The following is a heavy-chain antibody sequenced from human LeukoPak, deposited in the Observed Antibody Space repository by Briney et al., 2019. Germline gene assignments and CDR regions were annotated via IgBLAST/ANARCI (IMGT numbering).Heavy chain of an antibody. CDR1: GGSIRSSNYY. V-gene: IGHV4-39*07. J-gene: IGHJ4*02. D-gene: IGHD3-10*01. CDR2: IYYSGST. Sequence: SETLSLTCTVSGGSIRSSNYYWGWIRQPPGKGLEWIGSIYYSGSTDYNPSLKSRVTISVDTSKNQFSLKLSSVTAADTAVYYCARSWFGELFYDYWGQGTLVTVSS. CDR3: ARSWFGELFYDY.